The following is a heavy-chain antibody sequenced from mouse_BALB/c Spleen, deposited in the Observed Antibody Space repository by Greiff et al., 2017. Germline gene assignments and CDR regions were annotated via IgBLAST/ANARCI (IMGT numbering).Heavy chain of an antibody. CDR1: GFTFSSYG. V-gene: IGHV5-6-3*01. J-gene: IGHJ4*01. Sequence: EVKVVESGGGLVQPGGSLKLSCAASGFTFSSYGMSWVRQTPDKRLELVATINSNGGSTYYPDSVKGRFTISRDNAKNTLYLQMSSLKSEDTAMYYCARGFYAMDYWGQGTSVTVSS. CDR2: INSNGGST. CDR3: ARGFYAMDY.